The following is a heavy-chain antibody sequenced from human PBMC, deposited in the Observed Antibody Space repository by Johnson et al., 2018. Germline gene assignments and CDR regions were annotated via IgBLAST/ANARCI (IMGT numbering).Heavy chain of an antibody. CDR2: LSYDGTLK. CDR1: GFIFNTFA. CDR3: ARVAYRDEGFDY. D-gene: IGHD4-17*01. Sequence: QVQLQESGGGLVQPGGSLRLSCVASGFIFNTFAMHWVRQAPGKGLEWVATLSYDGTLKYYTDSVRGRFTISRDNAANSVYLQMNSLRVEDTAVYYCARVAYRDEGFDYWGQGTLVTVSS. J-gene: IGHJ4*02. V-gene: IGHV3-30-3*01.